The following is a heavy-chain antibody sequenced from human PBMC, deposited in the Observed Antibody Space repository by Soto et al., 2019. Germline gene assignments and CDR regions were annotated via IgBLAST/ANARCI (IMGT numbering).Heavy chain of an antibody. J-gene: IGHJ4*02. CDR1: GGSISSYY. CDR2: IYYSGST. CDR3: ARAWGRVFDY. V-gene: IGHV4-59*01. Sequence: QVQLQESGPGLVKPSETLSLTCTVSGGSISSYYWSWIRQLPGKGLEWIGYIYYSGSTNYNPSLKSRVTISVDTSKNQFSLKLSSVTAADTAVYYCARAWGRVFDYWGQGTLVTVSS. D-gene: IGHD2-15*01.